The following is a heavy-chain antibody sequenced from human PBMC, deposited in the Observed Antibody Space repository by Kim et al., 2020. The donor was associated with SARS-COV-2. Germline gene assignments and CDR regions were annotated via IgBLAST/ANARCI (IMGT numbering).Heavy chain of an antibody. V-gene: IGHV3-48*03. CDR2: I. CDR3: ARDSAAHYGMDV. J-gene: IGHJ6*02. Sequence: IYSADSVKGRVTISRDNAKNSLYLHMDSLRAADTAIYYCARDSAAHYGMDVWGQGTTVTVSS.